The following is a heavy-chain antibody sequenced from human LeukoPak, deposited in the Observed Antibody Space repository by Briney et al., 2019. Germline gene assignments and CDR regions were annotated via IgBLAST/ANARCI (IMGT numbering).Heavy chain of an antibody. J-gene: IGHJ4*02. CDR1: GFTFSSYG. D-gene: IGHD7-27*01. V-gene: IGHV3-30*02. CDR3: ARGAATGVDY. Sequence: GGSLRLSCAASGFTFSSYGMHWVRQAPGKGLEWVAFIRYDGSNKYYADSVKGRFTISRDNAKNTLYLQVNSLRAEDTAVYYCARGAATGVDYWGQGTLVTVSS. CDR2: IRYDGSNK.